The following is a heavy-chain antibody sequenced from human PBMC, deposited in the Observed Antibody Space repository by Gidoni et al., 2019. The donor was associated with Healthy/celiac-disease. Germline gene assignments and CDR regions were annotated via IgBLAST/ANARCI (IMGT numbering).Heavy chain of an antibody. Sequence: QVQLVQSGAEVKKPGASVKVSCKGSGYTLTELSMHWVRQAPGKGLEWMGGFDPEDGETTYAQNVQGRVTMPEDTSTATAYMELSSLRSEDTAVYYCATVEAVAGKTPHLFRVNWFDPWGQGTLVTVSS. J-gene: IGHJ5*02. CDR2: FDPEDGET. CDR3: ATVEAVAGKTPHLFRVNWFDP. V-gene: IGHV1-24*01. CDR1: GYTLTELS. D-gene: IGHD6-19*01.